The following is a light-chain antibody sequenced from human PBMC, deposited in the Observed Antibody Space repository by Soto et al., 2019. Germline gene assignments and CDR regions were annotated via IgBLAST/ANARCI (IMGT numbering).Light chain of an antibody. CDR2: KAS. J-gene: IGKJ2*03. CDR1: QSISSW. Sequence: DIHMTQSPSTLSASVGDGVIITCRASQSISSWLAWYQQKPGKAPSLLIYKASILEDGVTSSFRGSGPGTESTLTISTLQPDDFASYYCQEYSPSSPYSFGQGTKL. V-gene: IGKV1-5*03. CDR3: QEYSPSSPYS.